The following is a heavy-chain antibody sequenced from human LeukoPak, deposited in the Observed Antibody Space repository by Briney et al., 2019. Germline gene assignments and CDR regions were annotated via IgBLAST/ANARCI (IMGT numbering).Heavy chain of an antibody. CDR2: ISYDGSNK. D-gene: IGHD3-22*01. CDR1: GFTFSSYA. J-gene: IGHJ1*01. Sequence: PGGSLRLSCAASGFTFSSYAMHWVRQAPGKGLEWVAVISYDGSNKYYADSVKGRFTISRDNSKNTLYLQMNSLRAEDTAVYYCARAGDSSGYSEYFQHWGQGTLVTVSS. V-gene: IGHV3-30-3*01. CDR3: ARAGDSSGYSEYFQH.